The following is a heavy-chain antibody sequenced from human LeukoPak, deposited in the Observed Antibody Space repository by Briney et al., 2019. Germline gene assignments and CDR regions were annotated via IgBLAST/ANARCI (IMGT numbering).Heavy chain of an antibody. D-gene: IGHD3-22*01. V-gene: IGHV5-51*01. Sequence: GESLKISCKGSGYSFTSYWIGWVRQMPGKGLEWMGIIYPGDSDTRYSPSFQGQVTISADKSVSTAYLQWSSLKASDTAMYCCARRARGDSSGYYSRYFDYWGQGTLVTVSS. J-gene: IGHJ4*02. CDR3: ARRARGDSSGYYSRYFDY. CDR2: IYPGDSDT. CDR1: GYSFTSYW.